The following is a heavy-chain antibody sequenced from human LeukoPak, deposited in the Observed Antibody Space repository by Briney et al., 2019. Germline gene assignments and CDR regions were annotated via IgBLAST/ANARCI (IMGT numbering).Heavy chain of an antibody. V-gene: IGHV3-53*01. Sequence: GGSLRLSCAASGFTFSSYSMNWVRQAPGKGLEWVSVIYSGGSTYYADSVKGRFTISRDNSKNTLYLQMNSLRAEDTAVYYCAREVGATSFDIWGQGTMVTVSS. CDR2: IYSGGST. CDR1: GFTFSSYS. CDR3: AREVGATSFDI. D-gene: IGHD1-26*01. J-gene: IGHJ3*02.